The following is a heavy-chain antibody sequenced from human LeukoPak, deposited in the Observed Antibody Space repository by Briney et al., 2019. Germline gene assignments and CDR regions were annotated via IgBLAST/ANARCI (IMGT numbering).Heavy chain of an antibody. D-gene: IGHD2-15*01. CDR2: IYSGGST. J-gene: IGHJ4*02. CDR3: ARRYCSGGSCYPYFDY. CDR1: GFTVSSNY. V-gene: IGHV3-53*01. Sequence: PGGSLRLSCAASGFTVSSNYMSWVRQAPGKGLEWVSVIYSGGSTYYADSVKGRFTISRDNSKNTLYLQMNSLRAEDTAVYYCARRYCSGGSCYPYFDYWGQGTLVTVSS.